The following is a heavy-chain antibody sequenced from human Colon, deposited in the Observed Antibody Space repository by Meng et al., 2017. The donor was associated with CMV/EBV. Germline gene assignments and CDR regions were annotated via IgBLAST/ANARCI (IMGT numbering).Heavy chain of an antibody. CDR3: ARDRTTRINDAGLGYSLLDP. CDR1: GDTVSSNTAT. D-gene: IGHD3-16*01. J-gene: IGHJ5*02. V-gene: IGHV6-1*01. Sequence: SQTRSLTGAISGDTVSSNTATWNWIRQSPSRGLEWLGRTYYRSRWYNDYAASVRGRITINPDTSKNQFSLKLTSVTAADTAVYYCARDRTTRINDAGLGYSLLDPWGQGVLVTVSS. CDR2: TYYRSRWYN.